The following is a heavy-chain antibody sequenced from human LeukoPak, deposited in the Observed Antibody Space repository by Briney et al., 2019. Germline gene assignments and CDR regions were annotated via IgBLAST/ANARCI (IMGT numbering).Heavy chain of an antibody. CDR3: ARMQQWLPDY. V-gene: IGHV3-48*03. CDR1: GFTFSSYE. D-gene: IGHD6-19*01. Sequence: PGGSLRLSCAASGFTFSSYEMNWVRQAPGKGLEWVSYISSSGSTIYYADSVKGRFTISRNNAKNSLYLQMNSLRAEDTAVYYCARMQQWLPDYWGQGTLVTVSS. J-gene: IGHJ4*02. CDR2: ISSSGSTI.